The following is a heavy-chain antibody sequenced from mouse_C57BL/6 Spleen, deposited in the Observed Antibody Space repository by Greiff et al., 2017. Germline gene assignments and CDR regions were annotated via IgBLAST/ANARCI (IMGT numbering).Heavy chain of an antibody. CDR1: GYTFTSYW. Sequence: VQLQQPGAELVRPGSSVKLSCKASGYTFTSYWMHWVKQRPIQGLEWIGNIDPSDSETHYNQKFKDKATLTVDKSSSTAYMQLSSLTSEDSAVYYCARYGGYYPYCFDYWGQGTTLTVSS. J-gene: IGHJ2*01. D-gene: IGHD2-3*01. V-gene: IGHV1-52*01. CDR3: ARYGGYYPYCFDY. CDR2: IDPSDSET.